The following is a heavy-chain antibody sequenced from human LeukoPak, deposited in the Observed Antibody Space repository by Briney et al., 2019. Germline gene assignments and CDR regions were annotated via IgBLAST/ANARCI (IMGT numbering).Heavy chain of an antibody. CDR3: ASPYYYDSSGSSLGY. Sequence: GASVKVSCKASGYTFTSYDINWVRQATGQGLEWMGWINPNSGGTNYAQKFQGRVTMTRDTSISTAYMELSRLRSDDTAVYYCASPYYYDSSGSSLGYWGQGTLVTVSS. D-gene: IGHD3-22*01. CDR1: GYTFTSYD. J-gene: IGHJ4*02. V-gene: IGHV1-2*02. CDR2: INPNSGGT.